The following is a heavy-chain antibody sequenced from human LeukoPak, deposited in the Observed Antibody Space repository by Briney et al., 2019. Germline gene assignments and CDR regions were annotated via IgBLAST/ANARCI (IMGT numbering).Heavy chain of an antibody. V-gene: IGHV4-4*02. CDR2: IYHSGSI. Sequence: GSLRLSCAASGFTFSSYAMSWVRQPPGKGLEWIGEIYHSGSINHNPSLKSRVTISVDKSKNQFSLKLNSVTAADTAVYYCWHSGYESGLDYWGQGTLVTVSS. D-gene: IGHD5-12*01. CDR3: WHSGYESGLDY. J-gene: IGHJ4*02. CDR1: GFTFSSYAM.